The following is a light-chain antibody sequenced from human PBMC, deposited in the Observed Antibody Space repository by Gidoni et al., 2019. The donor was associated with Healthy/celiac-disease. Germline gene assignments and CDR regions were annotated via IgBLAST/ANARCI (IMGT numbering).Light chain of an antibody. J-gene: IGLJ1*01. Sequence: QSVLTHPPSVSAAPGQTVTISCTGSSPNIGAGYDVHWYQQLPGTAPNLLIYGNSNRPSGVPDRFSGSKSGTSASLAITGLQAEDEADYYCQSYDSSLSVLYVFGTGTKVTVL. V-gene: IGLV1-40*01. CDR3: QSYDSSLSVLYV. CDR2: GNS. CDR1: SPNIGAGYD.